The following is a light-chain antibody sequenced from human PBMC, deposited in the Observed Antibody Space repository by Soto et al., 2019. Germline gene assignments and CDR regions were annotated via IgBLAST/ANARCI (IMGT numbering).Light chain of an antibody. J-gene: IGLJ3*02. CDR2: DVS. CDR1: SSDVGGYKY. Sequence: QSALTQPRSVSGSPGQSVTISCTGTSSDVGGYKYVSWYQQHPGKAHKFIIYDVSERPSGVPDRFSGSKSGNTASLTISGLEAEDEADYYCCSYAGSYSWVFGGWTKVPVL. CDR3: CSYAGSYSWV. V-gene: IGLV2-11*01.